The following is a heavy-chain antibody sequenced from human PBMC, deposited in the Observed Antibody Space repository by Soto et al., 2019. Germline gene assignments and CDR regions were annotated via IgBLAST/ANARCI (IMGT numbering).Heavy chain of an antibody. CDR3: AKSMVIPAARNCFDS. D-gene: IGHD2-2*01. V-gene: IGHV3-9*01. Sequence: GGSLRLSCAASGFTVDDYAMHWVRQAPGKGLEWVSGISGNSSSIDYGDSVNGRFTISSNNTKNSLYLQMNSLATEDTALYYCAKSMVIPAARNCFDSWGQGTLVTVSS. CDR2: ISGNSSSI. CDR1: GFTVDDYA. J-gene: IGHJ5*01.